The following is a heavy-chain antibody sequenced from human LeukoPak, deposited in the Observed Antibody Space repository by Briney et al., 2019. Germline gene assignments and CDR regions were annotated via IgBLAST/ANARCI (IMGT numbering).Heavy chain of an antibody. CDR1: GYSISSGYY. CDR2: MFHSGTT. Sequence: SETLSLTCTVSGYSISSGYYWGWIRPPPGKGLEWIGSMFHSGTTYYNPSLKSRVTISVDTSKNHFSLKLSSVTAADTAVYYCARMLRTVWELPYYWGQGTLVTVSS. D-gene: IGHD1-26*01. CDR3: ARMLRTVWELPYY. J-gene: IGHJ4*02. V-gene: IGHV4-38-2*02.